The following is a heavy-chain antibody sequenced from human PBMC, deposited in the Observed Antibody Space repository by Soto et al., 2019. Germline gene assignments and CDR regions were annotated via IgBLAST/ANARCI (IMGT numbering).Heavy chain of an antibody. V-gene: IGHV4-39*01. CDR1: GVSISSSSYY. D-gene: IGHD3-10*01. Sequence: QLPLEESGPGLVKPSETLSLICTVSGVSISSSSYYWGWIRQPPGKGLEWIGNMYSSGSTYYNPSLKSRVTISVDSSKNRFSLKLNAVTAAETSVYYCAQGMLGDWYFDLWGRGTLVTVSS. J-gene: IGHJ2*01. CDR3: AQGMLGDWYFDL. CDR2: MYSSGST.